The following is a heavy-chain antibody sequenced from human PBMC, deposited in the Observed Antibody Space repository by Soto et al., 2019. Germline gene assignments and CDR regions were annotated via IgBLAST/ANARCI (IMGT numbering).Heavy chain of an antibody. V-gene: IGHV1-18*04. CDR2: IGAYNGHT. J-gene: IGHJ4*01. CDR3: ARTPLLGPATDY. CDR1: GYTFSNYG. D-gene: IGHD7-27*01. Sequence: QVQLEQSGPEVRKPGASVKVSCQASGYTFSNYGITWVRQAPGQGLEWMGWIGAYNGHTKDAKKFRGRVSMTIDTSTRVAYMELRSLTSDDTAVYYCARTPLLGPATDYWGQGTLVTVSS.